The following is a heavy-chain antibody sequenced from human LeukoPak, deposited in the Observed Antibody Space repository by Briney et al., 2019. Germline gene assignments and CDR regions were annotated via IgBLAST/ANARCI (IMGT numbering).Heavy chain of an antibody. D-gene: IGHD3-10*01. CDR2: ISGSGGTT. Sequence: GGSLRLSCAASGFTFSSYAMSWVRQAPGKGLEWVSAISGSGGTTYYADSVKGRFTISRDNSKNTLYLQMNSLRAEDTAVYYCAKGPTLYAPGTYTYFHYWGQGTLVTVSS. CDR3: AKGPTLYAPGTYTYFHY. CDR1: GFTFSSYA. J-gene: IGHJ4*02. V-gene: IGHV3-23*01.